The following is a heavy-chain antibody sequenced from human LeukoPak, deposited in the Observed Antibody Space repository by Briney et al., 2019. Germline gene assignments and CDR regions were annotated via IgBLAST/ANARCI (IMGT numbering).Heavy chain of an antibody. D-gene: IGHD1-14*01. J-gene: IGHJ3*02. CDR2: IYYSGST. V-gene: IGHV4-39*01. Sequence: SETLSLTCTVSGGSISSSSYYWGWIRQPPGKGLEWIGSIYYSGSTYYNPSLKSRVTISVDTSKNQFSLKLSSVTAADTAVYYCARQSVFSLAFDIWGQGTMVTVSS. CDR3: ARQSVFSLAFDI. CDR1: GGSISSSSYY.